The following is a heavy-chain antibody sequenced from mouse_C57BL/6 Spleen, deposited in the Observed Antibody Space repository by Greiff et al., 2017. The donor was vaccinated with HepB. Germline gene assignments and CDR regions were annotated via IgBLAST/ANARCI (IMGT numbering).Heavy chain of an antibody. CDR2: IYPGDGDT. CDR3: ARGELFYGSSPLAMDY. D-gene: IGHD1-1*01. CDR1: GYAFSSYW. V-gene: IGHV1-80*01. Sequence: QVQLKESGAELVKPGASVKISCKASGYAFSSYWMNWVKQRPGKGLEWIGQIYPGDGDTNYNGKFKGKATLTADKSSSTAYMQLSSLTSEDSAVYFCARGELFYGSSPLAMDYWGQGTSVTVSS. J-gene: IGHJ4*01.